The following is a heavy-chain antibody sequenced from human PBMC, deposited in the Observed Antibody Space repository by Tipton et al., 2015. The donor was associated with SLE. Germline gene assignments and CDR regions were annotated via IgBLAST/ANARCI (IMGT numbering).Heavy chain of an antibody. J-gene: IGHJ3*02. Sequence: TLSLTCTVSGGSISSYTYYWSWIRQPAGKGLEWLGHLYTSGSTNYNPSLKSRVTISVDTSKTQFSLNLTSVTATDTAVYFCAGSKVTTARDSFDIWGPGTVVVVSP. CDR3: AGSKVTTARDSFDI. D-gene: IGHD4-17*01. V-gene: IGHV4-61*09. CDR1: GGSISSYTYY. CDR2: LYTSGST.